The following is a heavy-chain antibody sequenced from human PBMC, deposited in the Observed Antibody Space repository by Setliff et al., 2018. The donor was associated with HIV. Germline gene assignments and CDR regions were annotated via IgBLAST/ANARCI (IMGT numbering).Heavy chain of an antibody. D-gene: IGHD3-10*01. J-gene: IGHJ5*02. CDR2: IIPIFGTA. V-gene: IGHV1-69*13. Sequence: SVKVSCKASGGTFSSYAISWVRQAPGQGLEWMGGIIPIFGTANDAQKFQGRVTITADESTSTAYMELSSLRSEDTAVYYCARDGGEGYGSGSYDLNWFDPWGQGTLVTVSS. CDR1: GGTFSSYA. CDR3: ARDGGEGYGSGSYDLNWFDP.